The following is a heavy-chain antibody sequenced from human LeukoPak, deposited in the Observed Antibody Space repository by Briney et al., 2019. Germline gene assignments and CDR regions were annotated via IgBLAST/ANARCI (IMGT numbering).Heavy chain of an antibody. CDR1: GYTFTDYC. V-gene: IGHV1-69*13. D-gene: IGHD6-13*01. CDR2: IIPIFGTA. CDR3: ARIAIPGRHYFDP. J-gene: IGHJ5*01. Sequence: ASVKVSCKASGYTFTDYCLHWVRQAPGQGLEWMGGIIPIFGTANYAQKFQGRVTITADESTSTAYMELSSLRSDDTAVYYCARIAIPGRHYFDPWGQGTLVTVSS.